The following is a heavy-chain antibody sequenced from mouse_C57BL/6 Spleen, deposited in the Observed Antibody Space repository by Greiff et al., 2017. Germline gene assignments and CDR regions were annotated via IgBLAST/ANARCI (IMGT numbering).Heavy chain of an antibody. CDR3: ASYYGSSYGAMDY. V-gene: IGHV14-3*01. CDR2: IDPANGNT. Sequence: VQLQQSVAELVRPGASVKLSCTASGFNIKNTYMHWVKQRPEQGLAWIGRIDPANGNTKYAPKFQGKATITADTSSNTAYLQLSSLTSEDTAIYYCASYYGSSYGAMDYWGQGTSVTVSS. CDR1: GFNIKNTY. J-gene: IGHJ4*01. D-gene: IGHD1-1*01.